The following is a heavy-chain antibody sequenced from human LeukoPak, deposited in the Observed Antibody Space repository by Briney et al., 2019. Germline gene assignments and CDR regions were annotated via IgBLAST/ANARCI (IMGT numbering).Heavy chain of an antibody. D-gene: IGHD6-6*01. Sequence: SETLSLTCTVSGGSISSSSYHWGWIRQPPGKGLEWIGSIYYSGSTYYNPSLKSRVTISVDTSKNQFSLKLSSVTAADTAVYYCARDPSIAALDYWGQGTLVTVSS. CDR3: ARDPSIAALDY. CDR1: GGSISSSSYH. CDR2: IYYSGST. V-gene: IGHV4-39*07. J-gene: IGHJ4*02.